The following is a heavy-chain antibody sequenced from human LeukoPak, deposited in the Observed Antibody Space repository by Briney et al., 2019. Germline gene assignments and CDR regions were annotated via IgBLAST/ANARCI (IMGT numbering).Heavy chain of an antibody. V-gene: IGHV4-59*08. CDR2: FHYSGNT. CDR3: ARRAAALDY. D-gene: IGHD6-13*01. Sequence: TSETLSLTCTVSGGSISRYYWSWIRQPPGKGLEWIGYFHYSGNTNYNPSLSSRITMSVDTSKNQFSLKLNSVTAADTAVYYCARRAAALDYWGQGTLVTVSS. CDR1: GGSISRYY. J-gene: IGHJ4*02.